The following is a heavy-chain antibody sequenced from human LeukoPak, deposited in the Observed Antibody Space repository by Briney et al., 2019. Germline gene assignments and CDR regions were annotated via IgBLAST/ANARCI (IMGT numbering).Heavy chain of an antibody. CDR3: ARRQHVLIPPHRWPGYYTMDV. CDR2: IYYSGST. J-gene: IGHJ6*02. V-gene: IGHV4-39*01. CDR1: GGSISSSSYY. D-gene: IGHD3-3*02. Sequence: KPSETLSLTCTVSGGSISSSSYYWGWIRQPPGKGLEWIGNIYYSGSTYYNPSLQSRVTISVDTSKNQFSLKLSFVTVADTAVYYCARRQHVLIPPHRWPGYYTMDVWGQGTTVTVSS.